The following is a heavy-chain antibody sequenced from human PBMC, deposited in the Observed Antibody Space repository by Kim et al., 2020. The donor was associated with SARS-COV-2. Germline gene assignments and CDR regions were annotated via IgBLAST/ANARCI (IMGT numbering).Heavy chain of an antibody. Sequence: NTNFSQDVQGRVTITRDTSASTAYMELTSLRSEDTAIYYCARGSGWTFDYWGQGTLVTVAS. D-gene: IGHD6-19*01. J-gene: IGHJ4*02. V-gene: IGHV1-3*01. CDR3: ARGSGWTFDY. CDR2: NT.